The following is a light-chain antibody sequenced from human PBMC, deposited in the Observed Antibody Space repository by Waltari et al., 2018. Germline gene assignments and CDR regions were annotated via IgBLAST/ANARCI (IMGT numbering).Light chain of an antibody. J-gene: IGKJ4*01. V-gene: IGKV4-1*01. Sequence: DIVMTQSPDSLAVSLGERATINCKSSPSVLYSSNNKNYVAWYQQKPGQPPKLLVYWASTRESGVPDRFSSSGSGTDFSLTISSLQAEDVAVYYCQQFYSLPVTFGGGTNVEIK. CDR3: QQFYSLPVT. CDR1: PSVLYSSNNKNY. CDR2: WAS.